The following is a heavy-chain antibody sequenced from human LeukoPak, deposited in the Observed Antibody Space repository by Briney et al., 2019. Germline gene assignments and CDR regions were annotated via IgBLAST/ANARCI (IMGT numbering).Heavy chain of an antibody. CDR3: AKDRWGDRYKYYFDY. Sequence: GGSLRLSCAASGFTFSSYGVHWVRQAPGKGLEWVAFIRYDGGNRYYSDSVKGRFTISRDNSKDTLYLQMNSLRAEDTAVYYCAKDRWGDRYKYYFDYWGQGTLVTVSS. D-gene: IGHD5-24*01. CDR1: GFTFSSYG. CDR2: IRYDGGNR. J-gene: IGHJ4*02. V-gene: IGHV3-30*02.